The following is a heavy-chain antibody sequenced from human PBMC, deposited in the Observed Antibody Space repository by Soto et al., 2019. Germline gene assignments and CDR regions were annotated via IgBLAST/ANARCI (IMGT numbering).Heavy chain of an antibody. D-gene: IGHD2-15*01. CDR1: GFTFSNAW. CDR3: AIVWGSPRSSYCMDF. CDR2: IKSKTDGGTT. Sequence: GGSLRLSCAASGFTFSNAWMSWVRQAPGKGLEWVGRIKSKTDGGTTDYAAPVKGRFTISRDDSKNTLYLQMNSLRAEDTAVYYCAIVWGSPRSSYCMDFRGQGITVTVFS. V-gene: IGHV3-15*01. J-gene: IGHJ6*02.